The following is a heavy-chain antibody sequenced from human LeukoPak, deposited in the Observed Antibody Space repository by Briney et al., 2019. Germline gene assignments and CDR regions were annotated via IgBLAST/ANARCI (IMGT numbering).Heavy chain of an antibody. V-gene: IGHV3-21*01. CDR2: ISSSSSYI. D-gene: IGHD4-17*01. CDR3: ARDPSTVVTTFDY. J-gene: IGHJ4*02. CDR1: GSTFSSYS. Sequence: GGSLRLSCAASGSTFSSYSMNWVRQAPGKGLEWVSSISSSSSYIYYADSVKGRFTISRDNAKNSLYLQMNSLRAEDTAVYYCARDPSTVVTTFDYWGQGTLVTVSS.